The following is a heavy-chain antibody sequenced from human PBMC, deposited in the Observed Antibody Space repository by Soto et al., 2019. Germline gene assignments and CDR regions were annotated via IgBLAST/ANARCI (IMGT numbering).Heavy chain of an antibody. Sequence: GGSLRLSCVASGFTFSSYAMSWARQAPGKGLEWVSAISGSGGNTYYADSVKGRFTISRDNSKNTLYLQMNSLRAEDTALYYCAKEEAVAGTLYFDYWGQETLVTVSS. CDR1: GFTFSSYA. CDR3: AKEEAVAGTLYFDY. V-gene: IGHV3-23*01. D-gene: IGHD6-19*01. CDR2: ISGSGGNT. J-gene: IGHJ4*02.